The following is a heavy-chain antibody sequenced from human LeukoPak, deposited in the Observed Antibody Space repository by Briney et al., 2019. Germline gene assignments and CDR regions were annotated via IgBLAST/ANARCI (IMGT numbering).Heavy chain of an antibody. CDR1: GDSISSFY. CDR3: ARNLHTRYCSSTSCYPYYYGMDV. CDR2: IYYSGST. V-gene: IGHV4-59*12. J-gene: IGHJ6*02. Sequence: PSETLSLTCAVSGDSISSFYWSWIRQPPGKGLEWIGYIYYSGSTNYNPSLKSRVTISVDTSKNQFSLKLSSVTAADTAVYYCARNLHTRYCSSTSCYPYYYGMDVWGQGTTVTVSS. D-gene: IGHD2-2*01.